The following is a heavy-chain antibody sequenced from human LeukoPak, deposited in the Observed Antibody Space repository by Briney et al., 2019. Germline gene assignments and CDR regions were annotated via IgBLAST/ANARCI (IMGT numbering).Heavy chain of an antibody. Sequence: VASVTVSCKASGYTFTGYYMHWVRQAPGQGLEWMGWINPNSGGTNYAQKFQGRVTMTRDTSISTAYMELSRLRSDDTAVYYCARRDIVVVPAAKTTTFDPWGQGTLVTVSP. CDR3: ARRDIVVVPAAKTTTFDP. CDR1: GYTFTGYY. D-gene: IGHD2-2*01. J-gene: IGHJ5*02. CDR2: INPNSGGT. V-gene: IGHV1-2*02.